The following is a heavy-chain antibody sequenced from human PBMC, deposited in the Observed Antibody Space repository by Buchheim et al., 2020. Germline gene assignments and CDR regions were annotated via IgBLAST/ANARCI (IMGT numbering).Heavy chain of an antibody. Sequence: EVQLVESGGGLVQPGGSLRLSCAASGFTFSSYWMSWVRQAPGKGLEWVANIKQDGSEKYYVDSVKGRFTISRDNAKNSLYLQMNSLRAEDTAVYYCANVAGGNSAIGDFDYWGQGTL. J-gene: IGHJ4*02. CDR1: GFTFSSYW. D-gene: IGHD4-23*01. V-gene: IGHV3-7*01. CDR3: ANVAGGNSAIGDFDY. CDR2: IKQDGSEK.